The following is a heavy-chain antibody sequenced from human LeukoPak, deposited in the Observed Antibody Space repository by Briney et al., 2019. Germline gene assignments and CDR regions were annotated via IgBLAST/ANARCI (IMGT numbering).Heavy chain of an antibody. D-gene: IGHD2-15*01. CDR3: ALGIFGDYYYGMGV. CDR1: GFTFSSYG. J-gene: IGHJ6*02. CDR2: ISYDGSNK. V-gene: IGHV3-30*03. Sequence: GRSLRLSCAASGFTFSSYGMHWVRQAPGKGLEWVAVISYDGSNKYYADSVKGRFTISRDNSKNTLYLQMNSLRAEDTAVYYCALGIFGDYYYGMGVWGQGTTVTVSS.